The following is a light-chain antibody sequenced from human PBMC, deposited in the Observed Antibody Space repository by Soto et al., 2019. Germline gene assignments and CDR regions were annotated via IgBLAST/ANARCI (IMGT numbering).Light chain of an antibody. CDR3: QQRSNWPPGLT. CDR2: DAS. V-gene: IGKV3-11*01. Sequence: EIVLTQSPATLSLSPGERATLPCRASQSVSSYLAWYQQKPGQAPRLLIYDASNRATGIPARFSGSGSGTDFTLTISSLEPEDFAVYYCQQRSNWPPGLTFGGGTNVEIK. J-gene: IGKJ4*01. CDR1: QSVSSY.